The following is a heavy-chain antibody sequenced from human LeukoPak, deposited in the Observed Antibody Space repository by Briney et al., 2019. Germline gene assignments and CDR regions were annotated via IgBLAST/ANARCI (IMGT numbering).Heavy chain of an antibody. CDR1: GFTSSA. Sequence: GRSLRLSCAASGFTSSAMHWVRQAPGKGLEWVAVISYDGNNKYYADSVKGRFTVSRDNSNNTLYLQMNSLRPEDTAVYYCARVGVYWSGYDLGYWGQGTLVTVSS. D-gene: IGHD5-12*01. J-gene: IGHJ4*02. CDR2: ISYDGNNK. CDR3: ARVGVYWSGYDLGY. V-gene: IGHV3-30-3*01.